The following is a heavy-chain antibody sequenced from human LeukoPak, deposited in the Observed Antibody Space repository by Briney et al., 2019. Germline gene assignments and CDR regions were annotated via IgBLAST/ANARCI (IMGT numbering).Heavy chain of an antibody. D-gene: IGHD1-1*01. Sequence: SETLSLTCAVYGGSFSGYYWSWIRQPPGKGLEWIGEINHSGSTNYNPSLKSRVTISVDTSKNQFSLKLSSVTAADTAVYYCARASDNWDYGMDVWGQGTTVTVSS. CDR2: INHSGST. CDR1: GGSFSGYY. V-gene: IGHV4-34*01. J-gene: IGHJ6*02. CDR3: ARASDNWDYGMDV.